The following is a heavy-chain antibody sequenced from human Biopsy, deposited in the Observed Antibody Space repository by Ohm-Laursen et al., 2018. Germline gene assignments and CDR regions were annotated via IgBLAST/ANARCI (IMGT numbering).Heavy chain of an antibody. CDR3: AADADGYYTEFDY. Sequence: GSSVKVSCKASGGPSSNYAFSWVRQAPGQGLEWVGRIVPVLGHLNYAQRFQGRVSITADESTSYVFMELSRLTSGDTAVYYCAADADGYYTEFDYWGPGTLVTVSS. V-gene: IGHV1-69*11. D-gene: IGHD3-3*01. J-gene: IGHJ4*02. CDR2: IVPVLGHL. CDR1: GGPSSNYA.